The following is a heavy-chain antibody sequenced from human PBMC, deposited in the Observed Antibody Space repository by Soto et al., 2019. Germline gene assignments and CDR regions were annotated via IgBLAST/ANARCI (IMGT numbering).Heavy chain of an antibody. D-gene: IGHD5-18*01. CDR3: ARGRGDTPMVWYY. CDR2: MYNTGST. V-gene: IGHV4-59*01. CDR1: GGSISSYY. J-gene: IGHJ4*02. Sequence: PSETLSLTCTVSGGSISSYYWSWIRQPPGKGLEWIGYMYNTGSTIYNPSLKSRVTISVDTSKNQFSLKLSSVTAADTAVYYCARGRGDTPMVWYYWGQGSLVIVSS.